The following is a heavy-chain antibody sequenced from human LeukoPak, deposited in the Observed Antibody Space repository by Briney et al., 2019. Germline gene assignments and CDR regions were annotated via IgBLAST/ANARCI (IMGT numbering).Heavy chain of an antibody. CDR3: ARETSYYDILTGYFYYFDY. D-gene: IGHD3-9*01. CDR2: IIPIFGTA. V-gene: IGHV1-69*01. J-gene: IGHJ4*02. CDR1: GGTFSSYA. Sequence: SVKVSCKASGGTFSSYAISWVRQAPGQGLEWMGGIIPIFGTANYAQKFQGRVTITADESTSTAYMELSSLRSEDTAVYYCARETSYYDILTGYFYYFDYWGQGTLVTISS.